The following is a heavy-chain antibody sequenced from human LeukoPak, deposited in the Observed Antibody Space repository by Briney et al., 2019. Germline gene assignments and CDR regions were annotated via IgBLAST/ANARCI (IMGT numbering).Heavy chain of an antibody. J-gene: IGHJ1*01. CDR1: GFTFSSYG. D-gene: IGHD6-13*01. CDR2: ISPSGGGT. Sequence: GGSLRLSCAASGFTFSSYGMNWVRQAPGKGLEWISGISPSGGGTYYADFVKGRFTISRDDSKNTLYLQMNSLRGDDTAVYYCAQDRGFGSSWTKYFQHWGQGTLVTVSS. V-gene: IGHV3-23*01. CDR3: AQDRGFGSSWTKYFQH.